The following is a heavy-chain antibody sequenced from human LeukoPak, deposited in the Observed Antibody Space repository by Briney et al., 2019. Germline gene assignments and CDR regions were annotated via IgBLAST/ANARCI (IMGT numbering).Heavy chain of an antibody. CDR1: GGSISSSSYY. D-gene: IGHD6-13*01. V-gene: IGHV4-39*07. J-gene: IGHJ6*03. CDR2: IYYSGST. CDR3: ARGGESSSWPYYYYYMDV. Sequence: SETLSLTCTVSGGSISSSSYYWGWIRQPPGKGLEWIGSIYYSGSTYYNPSLKSRVTISVDTSKSQFSLKLSSVTAADTAVYYCARGGESSSWPYYYYYMDVWGKGTTVTVSS.